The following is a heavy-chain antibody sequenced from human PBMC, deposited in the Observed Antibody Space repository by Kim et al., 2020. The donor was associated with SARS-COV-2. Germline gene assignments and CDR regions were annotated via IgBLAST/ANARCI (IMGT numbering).Heavy chain of an antibody. CDR3: AREHIVVLQH. J-gene: IGHJ1*01. Sequence: TIYYADAWKGRLTISRDNAKNSLYLQMNSLRDEDTAVYYGAREHIVVLQHWGQGTLVTVSS. D-gene: IGHD2-15*01. V-gene: IGHV3-48*02. CDR2: TI.